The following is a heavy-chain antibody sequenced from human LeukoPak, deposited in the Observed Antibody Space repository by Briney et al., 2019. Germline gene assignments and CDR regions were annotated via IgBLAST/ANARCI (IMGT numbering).Heavy chain of an antibody. CDR2: VFHSGST. J-gene: IGHJ4*02. V-gene: IGHV4-4*02. Sequence: SETLSLTCAVSGGAISSSTWWTWVRLPPGKGLEWIGEVFHSGSTNLNPSLKSRLTLSVDESKHEFSLKLTSVTAADTAVYYCASGGLVSRYLDHWGQGTLVTVSS. D-gene: IGHD3-9*01. CDR3: ASGGLVSRYLDH. CDR1: GGAISSSTW.